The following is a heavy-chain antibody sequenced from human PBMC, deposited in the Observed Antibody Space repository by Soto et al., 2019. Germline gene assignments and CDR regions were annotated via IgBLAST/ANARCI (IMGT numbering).Heavy chain of an antibody. CDR1: GDSIGNFY. D-gene: IGHD2-8*01. J-gene: IGHJ2*01. CDR2: LSTSGRT. CDR3: ARGMGRYFDL. Sequence: LTCNVSGDSIGNFYWSWIRQPAGKGLESIGRLSTSGRTNYSPSLQSRVTMSLDTSKNRFSLRLTSVSAADTAVYFCARGMGRYFDLWGRGTLVTVSS. V-gene: IGHV4-4*07.